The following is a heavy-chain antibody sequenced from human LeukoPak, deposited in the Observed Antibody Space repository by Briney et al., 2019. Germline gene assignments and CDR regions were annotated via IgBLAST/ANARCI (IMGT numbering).Heavy chain of an antibody. J-gene: IGHJ4*02. D-gene: IGHD2-2*01. Sequence: PSETLSLTCAAYGGSFRGYYWSWIRQPPGKGLEWIGEINHSGSTNYNPSLKSRVTISLDTSMKKFSLKLNSVTAADTAVYYCASTERCSTTCPLDYWGQGTLATVSS. CDR1: GGSFRGYY. V-gene: IGHV4-34*01. CDR2: INHSGST. CDR3: ASTERCSTTCPLDY.